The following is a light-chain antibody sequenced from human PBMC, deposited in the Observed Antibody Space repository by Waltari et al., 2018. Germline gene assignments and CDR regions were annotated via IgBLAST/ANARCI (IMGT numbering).Light chain of an antibody. CDR2: NAS. CDR1: QGISTH. CDR3: QQRINYPIP. J-gene: IGKJ5*01. V-gene: IGKV1-9*01. Sequence: IQLTQSPSSLSASVGDMVILTCRASQGISTHLAWYQKKPWKAPKLRIYNASTLQSGVPSRFSASGSGTEFTHTVSSLQSEDFAAYYCQQRINYPIPFGQGTRLEI.